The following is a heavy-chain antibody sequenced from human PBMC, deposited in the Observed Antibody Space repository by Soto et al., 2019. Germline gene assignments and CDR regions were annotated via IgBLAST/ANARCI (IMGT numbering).Heavy chain of an antibody. Sequence: QVQLVESGGGVVQPGRSLRLSCAASGFTFSSYGMHWVRQAPGKGLEWVAVIWYDGSNKYYADSVKGRFTIYRDNSKNTLYLQMNSLRAEDTAVYYCARAIWFGELLAEYYFDYWGQGTLVTVSS. CDR3: ARAIWFGELLAEYYFDY. J-gene: IGHJ4*02. V-gene: IGHV3-33*01. CDR1: GFTFSSYG. D-gene: IGHD3-10*01. CDR2: IWYDGSNK.